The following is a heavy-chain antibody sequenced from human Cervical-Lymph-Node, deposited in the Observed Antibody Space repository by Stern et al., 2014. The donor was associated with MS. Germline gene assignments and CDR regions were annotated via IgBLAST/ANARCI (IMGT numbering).Heavy chain of an antibody. J-gene: IGHJ3*02. D-gene: IGHD3-22*01. Sequence: QMQLVQSGPEVKKPGTSVKVSCQASGFTFTSSAVHWVRQAPGQRLEWLAWIVDGSSNPNYAHKFQGRVTITRAMSTSTTYMELGSLRSEDTAVYYCAAEPMYYSDSVGAFDIWGQGTMVTVSS. CDR3: AAEPMYYSDSVGAFDI. V-gene: IGHV1-58*01. CDR1: GFTFTSSA. CDR2: IVDGSSNP.